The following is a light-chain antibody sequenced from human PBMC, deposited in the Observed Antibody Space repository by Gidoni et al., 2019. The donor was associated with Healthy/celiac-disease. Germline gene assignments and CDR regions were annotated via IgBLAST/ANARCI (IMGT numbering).Light chain of an antibody. V-gene: IGKV3-15*01. CDR2: GAS. Sequence: EIVMTQSPATLSVSPGERATLSCRASQSVSSNLAWYQQKPGQAPRLLIYGASTRATGIPARFSGSGSGTEFTLTLSSLQSEDFAVYYCQQYTNWPGTFGQXTKVEIK. CDR1: QSVSSN. CDR3: QQYTNWPGT. J-gene: IGKJ1*01.